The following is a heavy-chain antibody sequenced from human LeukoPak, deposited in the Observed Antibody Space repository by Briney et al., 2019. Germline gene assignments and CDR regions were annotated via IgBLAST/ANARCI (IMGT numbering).Heavy chain of an antibody. D-gene: IGHD5-18*01. J-gene: IGHJ4*02. Sequence: SETLSLTCTVSGGSISTYYWSWIRQPPGKGLEWIGYIYYSGSTNYNPSLKSRVTISVDTSKNQFSLKLSSVTAADTAVYYCARNRGYSYGYPFDYWGQGTLVTVSS. V-gene: IGHV4-59*08. CDR1: GGSISTYY. CDR3: ARNRGYSYGYPFDY. CDR2: IYYSGST.